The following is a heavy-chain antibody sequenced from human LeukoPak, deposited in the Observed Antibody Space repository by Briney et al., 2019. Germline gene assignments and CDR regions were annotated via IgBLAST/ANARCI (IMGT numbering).Heavy chain of an antibody. J-gene: IGHJ4*02. CDR2: ISYSSTYI. CDR1: GFTFNSYN. V-gene: IGHV3-21*01. D-gene: IGHD2-15*01. Sequence: GGSLRLSCAASGFTFNSYNMSWVRQAPGKGLEWVSSISYSSTYILYADSVKGRFTISRDNAKNSLYLQMNSLRAEDTAVYYCARGYCSGGSCYRYEDYWGQGTLVTVSS. CDR3: ARGYCSGGSCYRYEDY.